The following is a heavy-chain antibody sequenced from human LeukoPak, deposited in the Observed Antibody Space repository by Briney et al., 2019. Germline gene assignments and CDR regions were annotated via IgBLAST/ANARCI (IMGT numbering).Heavy chain of an antibody. D-gene: IGHD3-22*01. CDR2: VSYAGRT. Sequence: TASEALSLTCTVSGGGSINGHYWSWIRQPPGKGLEWIGFVSYAGRTKYNPSLQSRVTISVATSENNFSLKLTSVTTADTAVYYCARLLDNDSSGDPDTFDMWGQGTVVIVSS. CDR3: ARLLDNDSSGDPDTFDM. J-gene: IGHJ3*02. V-gene: IGHV4-59*11. CDR1: GGGSINGHY.